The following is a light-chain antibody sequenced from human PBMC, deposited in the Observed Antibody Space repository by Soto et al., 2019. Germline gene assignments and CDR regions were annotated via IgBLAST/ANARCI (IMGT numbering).Light chain of an antibody. J-gene: IGKJ1*01. CDR2: AAS. Sequence: EIVLTQSPGTLSLSPGERATLSCRASQSVSSSYLAWYQQKPGQAPRLLIYAASTRATAVPDRFSGSGSGTDFTLTINRLEPEDFALYYCQQYGSSPPTFGQGTKVDIK. CDR1: QSVSSSY. V-gene: IGKV3-20*01. CDR3: QQYGSSPPT.